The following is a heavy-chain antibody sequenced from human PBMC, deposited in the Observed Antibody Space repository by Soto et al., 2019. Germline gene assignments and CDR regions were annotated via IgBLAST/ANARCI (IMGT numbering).Heavy chain of an antibody. Sequence: SLRLSCAASGFTVSSNYMSWVRQAPGKGLEWVSVIYSGGSTYYADSVKGRFTISRDNSKNTLYLQMNSLRAEDTAVYYCATSGSYPHYFDYWGQGTLVTVSS. CDR2: IYSGGST. CDR3: ATSGSYPHYFDY. V-gene: IGHV3-53*01. D-gene: IGHD1-26*01. J-gene: IGHJ4*02. CDR1: GFTVSSNY.